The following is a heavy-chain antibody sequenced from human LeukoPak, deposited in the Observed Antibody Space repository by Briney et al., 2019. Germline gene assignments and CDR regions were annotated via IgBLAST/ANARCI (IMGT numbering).Heavy chain of an antibody. CDR1: VYTFTSYG. CDR2: ISTYNGYA. J-gene: IGHJ6*04. D-gene: IGHD6-19*01. CDR3: ARNSSDWYGYMDV. V-gene: IGHV1-18*01. Sequence: ASVTVSCRASVYTFTSYGISWVRQAPGQGLEWMGWISTYNGYANYAQKLQGRVTMTTETSTSTACMELRRLRSDDTTVYYCARNSSDWYGYMDVWGKGTTVTVSS.